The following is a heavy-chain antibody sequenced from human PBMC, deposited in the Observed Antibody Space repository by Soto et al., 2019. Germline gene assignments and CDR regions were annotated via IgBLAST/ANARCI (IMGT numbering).Heavy chain of an antibody. CDR2: ISGYNGKT. D-gene: IGHD5-18*01. Sequence: QVQLVQSGAEVKKPGAAVKVSCKTSGYNFTTYGISWLRKAPGQGLEWMGWISGYNGKTNNAQKFQGRVTMTTDISTSTASMELRSLRSADTAVYYGAKGYNYGYGDYWGLGTLITVSS. V-gene: IGHV1-18*01. CDR3: AKGYNYGYGDY. CDR1: GYNFTTYG. J-gene: IGHJ4*02.